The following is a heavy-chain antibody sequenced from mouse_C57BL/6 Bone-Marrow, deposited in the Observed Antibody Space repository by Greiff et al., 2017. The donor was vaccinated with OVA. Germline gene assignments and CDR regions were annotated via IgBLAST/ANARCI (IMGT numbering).Heavy chain of an antibody. Sequence: EVQLQQSGPELVKPGASVKISCKASGYTFTDYYMNWVKQSHGKSLEWIGDINPNNGGTSYNQKFKGKATLTVDKSSSTAYMALRSLTSEDSAVYYCANRIYDGYYVWFAYWGQGTLVTVSA. CDR2: INPNNGGT. CDR3: ANRIYDGYYVWFAY. CDR1: GYTFTDYY. J-gene: IGHJ3*01. V-gene: IGHV1-26*01. D-gene: IGHD2-3*01.